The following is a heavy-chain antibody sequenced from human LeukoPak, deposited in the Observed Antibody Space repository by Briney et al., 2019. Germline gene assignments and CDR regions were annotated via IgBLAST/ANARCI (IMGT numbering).Heavy chain of an antibody. D-gene: IGHD5-12*01. CDR1: GFTFSSYS. CDR2: ISSSSSYI. Sequence: PGGSLRLSCAASGFTFSSYSMNWVRQAPGKGLGWVSSISSSSSYIYYADSVKGRFTISRDNAKNSLYLQMNSLRAEDSAVYCGAMNSGYDGGDAFDFWGQGTMVPVSS. V-gene: IGHV3-21*01. J-gene: IGHJ3*01. CDR3: AMNSGYDGGDAFDF.